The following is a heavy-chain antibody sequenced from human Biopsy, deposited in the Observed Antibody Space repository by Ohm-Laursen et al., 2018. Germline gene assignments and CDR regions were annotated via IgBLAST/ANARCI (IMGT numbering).Heavy chain of an antibody. Sequence: SLRLSCTASGFIFSSYAMHWVRQAPGKGLQWVAFISYDGSKKDYGDSVKGRFTISRDNSKNTLYLQMNNLRAEDTAVYYCTKIAFDSSGANTMRDYWGQGTLVTVFS. CDR1: GFIFSSYA. D-gene: IGHD3-22*01. V-gene: IGHV3-30*18. CDR3: TKIAFDSSGANTMRDY. CDR2: ISYDGSKK. J-gene: IGHJ4*02.